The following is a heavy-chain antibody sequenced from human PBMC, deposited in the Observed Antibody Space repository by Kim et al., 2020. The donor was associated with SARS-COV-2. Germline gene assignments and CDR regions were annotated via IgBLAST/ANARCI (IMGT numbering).Heavy chain of an antibody. Sequence: LKSRVTITGDTSKNQVSLKLSSVTAADTAVYYCARLIGVGGSYRPDWCDPWGQGTLVTVSS. CDR3: ARLIGVGGSYRPDWCDP. J-gene: IGHJ5*02. D-gene: IGHD3-16*02. V-gene: IGHV4-39*01.